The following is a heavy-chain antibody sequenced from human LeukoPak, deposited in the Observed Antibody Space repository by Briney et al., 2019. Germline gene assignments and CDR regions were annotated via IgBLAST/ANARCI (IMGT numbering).Heavy chain of an antibody. D-gene: IGHD4-17*01. CDR1: GGSFSGYY. CDR3: ARGLTVTPDY. CDR2: INHSGST. J-gene: IGHJ4*02. V-gene: IGHV4-34*01. Sequence: SETLSLTCAVYGGSFSGYYWSWIRQPPGKGLEWIGEINHSGSTNYNPSLKSRVTISVDTSKNQFSPKLSSVTAADTAVYYCARGLTVTPDYWGQGTLVTVSS.